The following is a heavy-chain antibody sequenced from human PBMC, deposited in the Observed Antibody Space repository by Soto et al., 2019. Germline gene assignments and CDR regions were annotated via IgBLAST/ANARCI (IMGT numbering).Heavy chain of an antibody. D-gene: IGHD2-2*02. CDR1: GFTFSSYA. Sequence: GGSLRLSCAASGFTFSSYAMSWVRQAPGKGLEWVSVISGSGGSTYYADSVKGRFIISRDNSKNTLYLQMNSLRAEDTAVYYCAKVPHLKDYIPSYGMDVWGQGTTVTVSS. V-gene: IGHV3-23*01. J-gene: IGHJ6*02. CDR2: ISGSGGST. CDR3: AKVPHLKDYIPSYGMDV.